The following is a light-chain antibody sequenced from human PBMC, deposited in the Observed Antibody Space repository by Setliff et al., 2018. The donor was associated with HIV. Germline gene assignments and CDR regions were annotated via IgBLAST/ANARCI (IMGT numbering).Light chain of an antibody. Sequence: QSALTQPASVSGSPGQSITISCTGTSIGTYNYVSWYQQHPGKAPKLMIYDVNERPSGISRRFSGSKSGNTASLTISGLLAEDEADYYCFSYTSSGSYVFGTGTKVTVL. CDR1: SIGTYNY. CDR2: DVN. CDR3: FSYTSSGSYV. V-gene: IGLV2-14*03. J-gene: IGLJ1*01.